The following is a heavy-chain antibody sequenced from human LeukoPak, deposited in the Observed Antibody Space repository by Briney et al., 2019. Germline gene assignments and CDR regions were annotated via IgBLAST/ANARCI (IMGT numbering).Heavy chain of an antibody. J-gene: IGHJ6*02. D-gene: IGHD2-2*01. CDR3: ARLYCSSTSCHLEGYYYYGMDV. CDR2: INPNSGGT. Sequence: ASVKVSCKASGYTFTGYYMHWVRLAPGQGLEWMGWINPNSGGTNYAQKFQGRVTMTRDTSISTAYMELSRLRSDDTAVYYCARLYCSSTSCHLEGYYYYGMDVWGQGTTVTVSS. CDR1: GYTFTGYY. V-gene: IGHV1-2*02.